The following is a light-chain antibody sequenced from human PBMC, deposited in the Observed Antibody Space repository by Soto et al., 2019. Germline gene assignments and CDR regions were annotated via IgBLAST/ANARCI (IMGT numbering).Light chain of an antibody. CDR2: DAY. CDR3: QQRHMWPIT. Sequence: EVVLTQSPVTLSLSPGERATLSCRASQSFRGLLAWYQQKPGQAPRLLIYDAYNRATGIPPRFSGSGSGTDFTXTISSLEPEDSAVYYCQQRHMWPITFGQGXRXXI. CDR1: QSFRGL. V-gene: IGKV3-11*01. J-gene: IGKJ5*01.